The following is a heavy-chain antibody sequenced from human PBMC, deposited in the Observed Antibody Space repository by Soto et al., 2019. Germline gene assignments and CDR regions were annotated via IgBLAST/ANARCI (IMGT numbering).Heavy chain of an antibody. CDR3: ARGVHYDFWSGYYKAALGFDY. V-gene: IGHV1-18*01. CDR1: GYTFTSYG. CDR2: ISAYNGNT. D-gene: IGHD3-3*01. J-gene: IGHJ4*02. Sequence: ASVKVSCKASGYTFTSYGISWVRQAPGQGLEWMGWISAYNGNTNYAQKLQGRVTMTTDTSTSTAYRELRSLRSDDTAVYYCARGVHYDFWSGYYKAALGFDYWGQGTLVTVSS.